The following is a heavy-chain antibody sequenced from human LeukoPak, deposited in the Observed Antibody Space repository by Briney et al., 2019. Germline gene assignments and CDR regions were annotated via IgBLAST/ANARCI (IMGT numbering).Heavy chain of an antibody. J-gene: IGHJ3*02. CDR3: ARDSPRENDAFDI. CDR1: GFTFSDYY. V-gene: IGHV3-11*04. D-gene: IGHD5-24*01. Sequence: GGSLRLSCAASGFTFSDYYMSWIRQAPGKGLEWVSYISSSGSTIYYADSVKGRFTISRDNAKNSLYLQMNSLRAEDTAVYYCARDSPRENDAFDIWGQGTMVTVSS. CDR2: ISSSGSTI.